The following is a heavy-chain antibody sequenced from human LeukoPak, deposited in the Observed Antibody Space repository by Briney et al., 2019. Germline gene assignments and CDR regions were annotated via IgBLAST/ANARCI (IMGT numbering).Heavy chain of an antibody. Sequence: GRSLRLSCAASGFTFDDYAMHWVRQAPGKGLEWVSGISWNSGSIGYADSVKGRFTISRDNAKNSLYLQMNSLRAEDTAVYYCARRAGAYSHPYDYWGQGTLVTVSS. CDR3: ARRAGAYSHPYDY. CDR2: ISWNSGSI. D-gene: IGHD4/OR15-4a*01. J-gene: IGHJ4*02. V-gene: IGHV3-9*01. CDR1: GFTFDDYA.